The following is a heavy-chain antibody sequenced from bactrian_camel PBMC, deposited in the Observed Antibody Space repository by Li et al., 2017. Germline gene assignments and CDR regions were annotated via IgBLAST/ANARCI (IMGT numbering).Heavy chain of an antibody. CDR2: FYAGGGAT. CDR1: RVTTSAATSSYSLC. D-gene: IGHD5*01. Sequence: HVQLVESGGGSVQAGGSLRLSCVVSRVTTSAATSSYSLCLAWFRQAAGKEREGVAGFYAGGGATAYADSVKGRFDLSYDKSMNTVRLQMDNLSPEDTAMYYCVAALRPDYVVANKPLARARGYNYWGQGTQVTVS. CDR3: VAALRPDYVVANKPLARARGYNY. V-gene: IGHV3S6*01. J-gene: IGHJ4*01.